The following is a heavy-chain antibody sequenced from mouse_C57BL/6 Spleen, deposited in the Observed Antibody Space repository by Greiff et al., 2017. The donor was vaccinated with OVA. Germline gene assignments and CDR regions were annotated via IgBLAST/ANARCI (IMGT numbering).Heavy chain of an antibody. J-gene: IGHJ3*01. CDR3: TRSRVYYGKGFAY. Sequence: VQLQQSGAELVRPGASVTLSCKASGYTFTDYEMHWVKQTPVHGLEWIGAIDPETGGTAYNQKFKGKAILTADKSSSTAYMELRSLTSEDSAVYYCTRSRVYYGKGFAYWGQGTLVTVSA. D-gene: IGHD1-1*01. CDR2: IDPETGGT. V-gene: IGHV1-15*01. CDR1: GYTFTDYE.